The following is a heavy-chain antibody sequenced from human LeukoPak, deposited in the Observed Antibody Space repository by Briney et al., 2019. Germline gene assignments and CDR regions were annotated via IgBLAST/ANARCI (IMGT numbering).Heavy chain of an antibody. V-gene: IGHV4-4*07. Sequence: PSETLSLTCTVSGGSISSYYWSWIRQPAGKGLEWIGRIYTSGSTNYNPSLKSRVTISVDTSKNQFSLKLSSVTAADTAVYYCARTNLDPYYYYGMDVWGQGTTVTVSS. J-gene: IGHJ6*02. CDR2: IYTSGST. CDR1: GGSISSYY. D-gene: IGHD3/OR15-3a*01. CDR3: ARTNLDPYYYYGMDV.